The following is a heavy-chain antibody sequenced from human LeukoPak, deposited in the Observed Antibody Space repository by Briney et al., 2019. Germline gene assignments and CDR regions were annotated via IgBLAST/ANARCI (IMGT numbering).Heavy chain of an antibody. CDR2: ISYDGSNK. J-gene: IGHJ5*02. V-gene: IGHV3-30*03. CDR1: GFTFSSYS. Sequence: GGSLRLSCAASGFTFSSYSMNWVRQAPGKGLEWVAVISYDGSNKYYADSVKGRFTISRDNSKNTLYLQMNSLRAEDTAVYYCATKGGFDPWGQGTLVTVSS. CDR3: ATKGGFDP.